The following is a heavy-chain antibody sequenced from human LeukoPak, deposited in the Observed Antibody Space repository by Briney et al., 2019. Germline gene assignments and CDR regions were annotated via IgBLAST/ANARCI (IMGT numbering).Heavy chain of an antibody. CDR1: GYTFTSYG. D-gene: IGHD5-12*01. V-gene: IGHV1-18*01. CDR3: ARAVESGYGFEIYY. CDR2: ISPYNGNT. J-gene: IGHJ4*02. Sequence: GFAVKVSCKASGYTFTSYGISWVRQAPGQGLERMGWISPYNGNTNHPQKLQGRVTMTTDTSTRTAYMELRSLRSDDTGLYYCARAVESGYGFEIYYWGQGTLVTV.